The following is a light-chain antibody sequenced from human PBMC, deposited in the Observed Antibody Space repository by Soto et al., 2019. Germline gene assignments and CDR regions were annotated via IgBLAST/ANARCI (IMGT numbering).Light chain of an antibody. J-gene: IGLJ3*02. CDR1: SSDVGSYNR. CDR2: EVG. CDR3: SSYTSSNTLV. Sequence: QSALTQPPSVSGSPGQSVTISCSGTSSDVGSYNRVSWYQQPPGTAPKLIIYEVGNRPSGVPDRFSGSKSGNAASLTISGLQAEDEADYYCSSYTSSNTLVFVGGTKLTVL. V-gene: IGLV2-18*02.